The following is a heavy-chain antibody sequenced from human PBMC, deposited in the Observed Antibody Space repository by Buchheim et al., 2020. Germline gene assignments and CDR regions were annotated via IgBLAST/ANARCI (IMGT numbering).Heavy chain of an antibody. CDR1: GFTFSSYW. D-gene: IGHD4-11*01. Sequence: EVQLVESGGGLVQPGGSLRLSCAASGFTFSSYWMSWVRQAPGKGLEWVANINQDGSEKYYVDSVKGRFTISRDNAKNSLYLQMNSLRAEDTAVYYCAREDYKGFYYYYYGMDVWGQGTT. CDR3: AREDYKGFYYYYYGMDV. CDR2: INQDGSEK. J-gene: IGHJ6*02. V-gene: IGHV3-7*01.